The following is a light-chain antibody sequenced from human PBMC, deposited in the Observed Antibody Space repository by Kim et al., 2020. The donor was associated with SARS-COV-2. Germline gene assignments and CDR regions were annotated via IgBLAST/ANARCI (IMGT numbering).Light chain of an antibody. CDR3: QVWDSASDQWV. J-gene: IGLJ3*02. V-gene: IGLV3-21*01. CDR2: FGS. Sequence: APGKTATITCGGNNMGTKSVHCYQQKPGQAPILVIFFGSDRPSVIPGRFSGSNSGNTAALTISRVEAGDEADYFCQVWDSASDQWVFGGGTQLTVL. CDR1: NMGTKS.